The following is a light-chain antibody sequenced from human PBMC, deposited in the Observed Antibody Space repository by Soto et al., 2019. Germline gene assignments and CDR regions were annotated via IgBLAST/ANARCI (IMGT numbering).Light chain of an antibody. Sequence: QSALTQPASVSGSPGQSITISCAGSSSDVGAYNFVSWYQQHPGKAPKLMIYEVTSRPSGISRRFSGSKSANTASLTISGLQPEDEADYYCCSFALRSTLIFGGGTKLTVL. V-gene: IGLV2-14*01. J-gene: IGLJ2*01. CDR3: CSFALRSTLI. CDR1: SSDVGAYNF. CDR2: EVT.